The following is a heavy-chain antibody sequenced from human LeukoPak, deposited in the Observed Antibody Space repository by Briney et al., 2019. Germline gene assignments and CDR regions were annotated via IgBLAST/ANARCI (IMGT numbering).Heavy chain of an antibody. V-gene: IGHV4-39*07. J-gene: IGHJ3*02. Sequence: SETLSLTCTVSGGSISSSSYYWGWIRQPPGKGLEWIGSIYYSGSTYYNPSLKSRVTISVDTSKNQFSLKLSSVTAADTAVYYCARAARYYYDSSGYYRIHDAFDIWGQGTMVTVFS. D-gene: IGHD3-22*01. CDR1: GGSISSSSYY. CDR3: ARAARYYYDSSGYYRIHDAFDI. CDR2: IYYSGST.